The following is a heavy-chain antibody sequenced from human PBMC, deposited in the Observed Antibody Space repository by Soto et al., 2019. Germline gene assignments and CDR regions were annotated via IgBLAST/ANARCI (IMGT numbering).Heavy chain of an antibody. J-gene: IGHJ6*02. Sequence: QMQLQESGPGLVKPSETLSLTCTVSGGSLSNQYWVWVRQPAGKGLEWIGRIYIRGNTNYNPSRGSRVTMSTGTSKNQFSLRLDSMTAADTAVFYCGGSSGYYYGVDVWGQGTTVTVSS. CDR3: GGSSGYYYGVDV. D-gene: IGHD3-16*01. CDR1: GGSLSNQY. CDR2: IYIRGNT. V-gene: IGHV4-4*07.